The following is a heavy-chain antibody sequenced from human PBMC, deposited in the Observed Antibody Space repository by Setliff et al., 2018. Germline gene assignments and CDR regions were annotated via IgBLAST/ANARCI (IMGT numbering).Heavy chain of an antibody. V-gene: IGHV1-69*13. CDR2: IIPIFGTA. CDR1: GGTFSSYA. CDR3: AGGQPLVRKYYYYMDV. J-gene: IGHJ6*03. Sequence: SVKVSCKASGGTFSSYAISWVRQAPGQGLEWMGGIIPIFGTANYAQKFQGRITITADESTSTAYMELSSLGSEDTAVYYCAGGQPLVRKYYYYMDVWGKGTTVTVSS. D-gene: IGHD3-10*01.